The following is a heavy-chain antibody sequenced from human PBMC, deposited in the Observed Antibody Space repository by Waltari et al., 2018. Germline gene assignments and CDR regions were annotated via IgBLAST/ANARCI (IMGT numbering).Heavy chain of an antibody. Sequence: QVQLVQSGAEVKKPGSSVKVSCKASGGTFSSYAISWMRQAPGQGREWMGRIIPIFGTANYAQKCQGRVTITADKATSTAYMELSSLRSEDTAVYYCARERREMATIYSVYYAFDIWGQGTMVTVSS. CDR3: ARERREMATIYSVYYAFDI. J-gene: IGHJ3*02. CDR2: IIPIFGTA. CDR1: GGTFSSYA. D-gene: IGHD5-12*01. V-gene: IGHV1-69*08.